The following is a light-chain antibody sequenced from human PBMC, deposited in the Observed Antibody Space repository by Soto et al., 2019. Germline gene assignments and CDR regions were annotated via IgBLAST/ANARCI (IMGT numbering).Light chain of an antibody. J-gene: IGKJ4*01. CDR1: KSVGSY. CDR2: DAS. V-gene: IGKV3-11*01. CDR3: QQRSNWHSLT. Sequence: EILLIPSPSKLVLSPGERALLSCGASKSVGSYLAWYQHKPGQAPRLLISDASNRATGIPASFSGSGSETDFTLTISSLEHEDSAVYYCQQRSNWHSLTFGGGTKVDIK.